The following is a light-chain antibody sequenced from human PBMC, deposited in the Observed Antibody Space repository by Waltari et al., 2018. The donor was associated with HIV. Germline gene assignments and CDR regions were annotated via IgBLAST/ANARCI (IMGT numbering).Light chain of an antibody. V-gene: IGKV3-15*01. CDR3: QQYNNWPLT. J-gene: IGKJ4*01. CDR2: GAS. Sequence: EIVMTQSPATLSVSPGERATLSCRASQSVGSNLAWYQQKPGQAPRLLIYGASTMATGFPARFSGSGSGTEFTLTISSLQSEDFAVYYCQQYNNWPLTFGGGTKVEIK. CDR1: QSVGSN.